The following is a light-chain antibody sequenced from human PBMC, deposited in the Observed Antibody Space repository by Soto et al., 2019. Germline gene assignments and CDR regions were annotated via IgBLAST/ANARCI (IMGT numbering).Light chain of an antibody. CDR3: QQYSSSSPT. V-gene: IGKV1-5*01. J-gene: IGKJ1*01. Sequence: DIQMTQSPSTLSASVGDRVTITCRASQPISIYLAWCQQRPGEAPKLLIYDASTLESGVPTRFSGSGSGTEFTLTISSLQPDDFATYYCQQYSSSSPTFGQGTKVEIQ. CDR1: QPISIY. CDR2: DAS.